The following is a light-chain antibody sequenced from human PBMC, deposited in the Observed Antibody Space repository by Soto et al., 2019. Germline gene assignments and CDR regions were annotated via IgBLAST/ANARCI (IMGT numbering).Light chain of an antibody. Sequence: EVVLTQSPATLSLSPGERVTLSCRASQSVSSFLSWYQHKPGQAPRLLIYDASNRATAIPSRFSGGGSGTAFTLTIRGLELEVVAFCYWRRLRNLITFGHGTRGEIK. J-gene: IGKJ4*01. CDR2: DAS. CDR3: RRLRNLIT. V-gene: IGKV3-11*01. CDR1: QSVSSF.